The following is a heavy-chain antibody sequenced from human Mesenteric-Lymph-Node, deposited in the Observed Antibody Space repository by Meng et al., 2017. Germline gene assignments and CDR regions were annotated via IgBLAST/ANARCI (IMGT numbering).Heavy chain of an antibody. D-gene: IGHD2-15*01. CDR3: ARVREYCSGGSCYGDAFDI. CDR1: GGTFSSYA. V-gene: IGHV1-69*06. Sequence: SVKVSCKASGGTFSSYAISWVRQAPGQGLEWMGGIIPIFGTANYAQKFQGRVTITADKSTSTAYMELSSLRSEDTAVYYCARVREYCSGGSCYGDAFDIWGRGTMVTVSS. J-gene: IGHJ3*02. CDR2: IIPIFGTA.